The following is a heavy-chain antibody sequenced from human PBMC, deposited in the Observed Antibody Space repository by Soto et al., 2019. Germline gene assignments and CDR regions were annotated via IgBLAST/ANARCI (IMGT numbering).Heavy chain of an antibody. CDR1: GGPFSSFV. V-gene: IGHV1-69*01. CDR3: ARDASTSSWDYYYPMDV. J-gene: IGHJ6*02. D-gene: IGHD6-6*01. Sequence: QVQLVQSGAEVKKPGSSVKVSCKASGGPFSSFVISWVRQAPGQGLEWMGGIIPFFGTPNYAQKFQGRVTITADESTSTAYMELSSLKSEDTARYSCARDASTSSWDYYYPMDVWGQGTTVTVSS. CDR2: IIPFFGTP.